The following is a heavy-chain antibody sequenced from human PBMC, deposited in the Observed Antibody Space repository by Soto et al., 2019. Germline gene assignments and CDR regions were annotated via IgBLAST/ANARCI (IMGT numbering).Heavy chain of an antibody. V-gene: IGHV1-2*04. J-gene: IGHJ4*02. D-gene: IGHD2-8*01. Sequence: ASVKVSCKASGYTFTGDYMHWVRQAPGQGLEWMGWVNPNSGGTNYAQKFQGWVTMTRDTSISTAYMELSRLRSDDTAMYYCAREAYCTNGVCYNRALDYWGQGALVTVSS. CDR3: AREAYCTNGVCYNRALDY. CDR2: VNPNSGGT. CDR1: GYTFTGDY.